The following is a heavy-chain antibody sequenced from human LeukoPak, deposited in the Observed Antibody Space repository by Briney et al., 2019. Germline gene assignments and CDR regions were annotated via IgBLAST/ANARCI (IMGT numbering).Heavy chain of an antibody. V-gene: IGHV3-74*01. CDR1: GFTFSSYW. Sequence: GGSLRLSCAASGFTFSSYWMHWVRQAPGKGLVWVSRINSDGSSTSYADSVKGRFTISRDNAKNTLYLQMNSLRAEDTAVYYCAKSFLYAPIDFWGQGTLVTVSS. CDR3: AKSFLYAPIDF. CDR2: INSDGSST. J-gene: IGHJ4*02. D-gene: IGHD2/OR15-2a*01.